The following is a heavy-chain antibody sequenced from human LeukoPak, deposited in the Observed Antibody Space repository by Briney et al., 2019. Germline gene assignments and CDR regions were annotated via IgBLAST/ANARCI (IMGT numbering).Heavy chain of an antibody. J-gene: IGHJ5*02. V-gene: IGHV3-7*01. CDR2: IKQEGSEK. D-gene: IGHD4-17*01. Sequence: PGGSLRLSCAASGFTFSSYWMSWVRQAPGKGLEWVANIKQEGSEKYYVDSVKGRFTISRDNAKNSLYLQMNSLRAEDTAVYYCARDLGTTVTTNWFDPWGQGTLVTVSS. CDR1: GFTFSSYW. CDR3: ARDLGTTVTTNWFDP.